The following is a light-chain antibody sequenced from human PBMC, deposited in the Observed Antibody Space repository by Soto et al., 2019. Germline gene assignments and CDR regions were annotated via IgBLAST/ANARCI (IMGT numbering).Light chain of an antibody. CDR3: QQSYTTPRT. J-gene: IGKJ1*01. Sequence: DIEMTQSPSSLSASVGDRVTITCRASQSISSYLNWYQQKPGNAPNLLIYAASTLQSGVPSRFSAYGSETDFTLTISNLQAEDLATDYCQQSYTTPRTFGQGTKVEVK. CDR1: QSISSY. V-gene: IGKV1-39*01. CDR2: AAS.